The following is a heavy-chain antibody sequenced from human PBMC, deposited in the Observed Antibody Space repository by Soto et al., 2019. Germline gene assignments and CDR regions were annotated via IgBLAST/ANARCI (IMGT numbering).Heavy chain of an antibody. Sequence: ASVKVSCKASGYTFTSYCMHWVRQAPGQGLEWMGIINPSGGSTSYAQKFQGRVTMTRDTSTSTVYMELSSLRSEDTAVYYCARENVWGSYRYYYYGMDVWGQGTTVTVSS. J-gene: IGHJ6*02. CDR3: ARENVWGSYRYYYYGMDV. V-gene: IGHV1-46*01. CDR1: GYTFTSYC. CDR2: INPSGGST. D-gene: IGHD3-16*02.